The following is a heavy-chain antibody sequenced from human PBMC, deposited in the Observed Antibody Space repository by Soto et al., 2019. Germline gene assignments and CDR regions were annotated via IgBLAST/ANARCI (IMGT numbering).Heavy chain of an antibody. Sequence: EVQLLESGGGLVQPGGSLRLSCAASGFTFSSYAMSWVRQAPGKGLEWVSAISGSGGSTYYADSVKGRFTISRDNSKNTLYLQMNSLRAEDTAVYYCAKDSRYCSSTSCSKMGLGGQGTLVTVSS. CDR2: ISGSGGST. CDR1: GFTFSSYA. J-gene: IGHJ4*02. V-gene: IGHV3-23*01. D-gene: IGHD2-2*01. CDR3: AKDSRYCSSTSCSKMGL.